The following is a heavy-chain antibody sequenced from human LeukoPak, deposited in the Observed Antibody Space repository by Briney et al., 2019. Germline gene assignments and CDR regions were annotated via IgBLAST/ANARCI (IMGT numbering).Heavy chain of an antibody. V-gene: IGHV1-8*01. Sequence: ASVKVSCKASGYTFTSYGINWARQATGQGLEWMGWMNPNSGNTGYAQKFQGRVTMTRNTSISTAYMELSSRRSDDTAVYYCARRDYCGNDVNWFDPWGQGTLVTVSS. CDR3: ARRDYCGNDVNWFDP. D-gene: IGHD4-23*01. J-gene: IGHJ5*02. CDR1: GYTFTSYG. CDR2: MNPNSGNT.